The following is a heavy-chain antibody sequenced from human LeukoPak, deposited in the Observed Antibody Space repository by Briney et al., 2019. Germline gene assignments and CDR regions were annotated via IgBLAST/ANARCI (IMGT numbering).Heavy chain of an antibody. J-gene: IGHJ5*02. D-gene: IGHD1-7*01. V-gene: IGHV1-18*01. CDR2: ISAYNGNT. CDR3: ARKFELELRSYWFDP. CDR1: GYTLTELS. Sequence: ASVKVSCKVSGYTLTELSMHWVRQTPGKGLEWMGWISAYNGNTNYAQKLQGRVTMTTDTSTSTAYMELRSLRSDDTAVYYCARKFELELRSYWFDPWGQGTLVTVSS.